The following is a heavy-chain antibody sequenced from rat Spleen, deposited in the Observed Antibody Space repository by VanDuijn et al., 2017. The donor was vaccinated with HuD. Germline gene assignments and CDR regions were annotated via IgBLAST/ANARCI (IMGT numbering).Heavy chain of an antibody. CDR2: ISYDGSST. D-gene: IGHD4-3*01. CDR3: ARHVAKRGGTNY. CDR1: GFTFSNYG. J-gene: IGHJ2*01. Sequence: EVQLVESGGGLVQPGRSLKLSCAASGFTFSNYGMAWVRQAPTKGLEWVATISYDGSSTYYRDSVKGRFTISRDNAKSTLYLQMDSLRSEDTATYYCARHVAKRGGTNYWGQGVMVTVSS. V-gene: IGHV5-29*01.